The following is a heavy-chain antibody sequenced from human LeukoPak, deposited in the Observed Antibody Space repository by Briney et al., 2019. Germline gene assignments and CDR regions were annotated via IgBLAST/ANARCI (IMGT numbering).Heavy chain of an antibody. V-gene: IGHV4-34*01. D-gene: IGHD3-22*01. CDR1: GGPFTDYY. CDR3: ARSPLPDSSVPFAFDI. J-gene: IGHJ3*02. Sequence: PSETLSLTCAVYGGPFTDYYWNWIRQPPGKGLEWIGEINHSGITHYNPSLKSRVTISVDTSKNQFSLKLSSVTAADTAVYYCARSPLPDSSVPFAFDIWGQGTMVTVSS. CDR2: INHSGIT.